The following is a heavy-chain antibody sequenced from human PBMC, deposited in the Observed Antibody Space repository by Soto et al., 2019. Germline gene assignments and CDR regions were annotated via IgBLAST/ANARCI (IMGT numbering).Heavy chain of an antibody. J-gene: IGHJ4*02. CDR1: GFTFSSYS. D-gene: IGHD6-19*01. Sequence: EVQLVESGGGLVKPGGSLRLSCAASGFTFSSYSMNWVRQAPRKGLEWVSSISSSSSYIYYADSVKGRFTISRDNAKNALYLQINSLRAEDRAVYYCARQWLVRQIDYWGQGTLVTVCS. V-gene: IGHV3-21*01. CDR3: ARQWLVRQIDY. CDR2: ISSSSSYI.